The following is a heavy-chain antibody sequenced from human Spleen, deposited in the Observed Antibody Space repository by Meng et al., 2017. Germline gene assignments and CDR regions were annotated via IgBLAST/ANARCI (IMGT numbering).Heavy chain of an antibody. CDR2: TNSDESTT. J-gene: IGHJ6*02. V-gene: IGHV3-74*01. Sequence: GESLKISCAASGFTFSSYWMHWVRQAPGKGLVWVSHTNSDESTTRYADFVKGRFTISRDNDRNTLYLQMNSLRAEDTAVYYCARLTGYYYYYGMDVWGQGTTVTVSS. D-gene: IGHD4/OR15-4a*01. CDR1: GFTFSSYW. CDR3: ARLTGYYYYYGMDV.